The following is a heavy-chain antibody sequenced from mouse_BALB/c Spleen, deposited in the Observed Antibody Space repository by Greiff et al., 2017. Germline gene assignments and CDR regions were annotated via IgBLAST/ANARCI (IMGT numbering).Heavy chain of an antibody. CDR2: INPSNGGT. D-gene: IGHD1-1*01. Sequence: QVQLKQSGAELVKPGASVKLSCKASGYTFTSYYMYWVKQRPGQGLEWIGEINPSNGGTNFNEKFKSKATLTVDKSSSTAYMQLSSLTSEDSAVYYCTRRYYGSSDWYFDVWGAGTTVTVSS. J-gene: IGHJ1*01. V-gene: IGHV1S81*02. CDR1: GYTFTSYY. CDR3: TRRYYGSSDWYFDV.